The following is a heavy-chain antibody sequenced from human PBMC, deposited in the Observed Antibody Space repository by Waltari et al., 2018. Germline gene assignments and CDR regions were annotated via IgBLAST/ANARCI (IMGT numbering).Heavy chain of an antibody. D-gene: IGHD3-22*01. CDR3: ARQGDSSGYYYRYYYYYYMDV. Sequence: QVQLVQSGAEVKKPGSSVKVSCKASGGTFSSYAISWVRQAPGQGLEWMGGIIPIFGTANYAQKFQGRVTITADESTSTAYMELSSLRSEDTAVYYCARQGDSSGYYYRYYYYYYMDVWGKGTTVTISS. V-gene: IGHV1-69*12. J-gene: IGHJ6*03. CDR2: IIPIFGTA. CDR1: GGTFSSYA.